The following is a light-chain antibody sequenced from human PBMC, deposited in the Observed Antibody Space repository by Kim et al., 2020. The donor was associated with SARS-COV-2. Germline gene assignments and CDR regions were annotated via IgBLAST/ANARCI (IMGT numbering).Light chain of an antibody. Sequence: SVKLTCTLSSGHSSYIIAWHQQQPGKAPRYLMKLEGSGSYNKGSGVPDRFSGSSSGADRYLTISNLQSEDEADYYCETWDSNTRVFGGGTKLTVL. CDR3: ETWDSNTRV. CDR2: LEGSGSY. CDR1: SGHSSYI. J-gene: IGLJ3*02. V-gene: IGLV4-60*03.